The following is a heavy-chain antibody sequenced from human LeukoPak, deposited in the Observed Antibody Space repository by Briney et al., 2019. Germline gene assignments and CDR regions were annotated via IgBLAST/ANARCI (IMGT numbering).Heavy chain of an antibody. Sequence: GGSLRLSCAASGFTFDDYAMNWVRQVPGKGLEWVAGIIWNGVNTAYADFVKGRFTISRDNAKNSLYLQMNSLRAEDTALYYCARGSYYDSTGYYYRSPFDYWGQGTLVTVSS. D-gene: IGHD3-22*01. CDR2: IIWNGVNT. V-gene: IGHV3-20*04. CDR1: GFTFDDYA. CDR3: ARGSYYDSTGYYYRSPFDY. J-gene: IGHJ4*02.